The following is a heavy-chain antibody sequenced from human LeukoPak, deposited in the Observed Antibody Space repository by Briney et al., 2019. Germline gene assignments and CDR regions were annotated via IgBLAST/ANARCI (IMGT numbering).Heavy chain of an antibody. CDR1: GGTFSSYA. Sequence: ASVKVSCKASGGTFSSYAISWVRQAPGQGLEWMGIINPSGGSTSYAQKFQGRVTMTRDMSTSTVYMELSSLRSEDTAVYYCAISIAARPFDYWGQGTLVTVSS. CDR3: AISIAARPFDY. CDR2: INPSGGST. V-gene: IGHV1-46*01. J-gene: IGHJ4*02. D-gene: IGHD6-6*01.